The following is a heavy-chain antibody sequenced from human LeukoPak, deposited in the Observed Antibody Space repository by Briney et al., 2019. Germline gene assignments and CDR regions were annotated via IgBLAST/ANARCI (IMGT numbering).Heavy chain of an antibody. V-gene: IGHV4-61*02. CDR2: IYTSGST. J-gene: IGHJ4*02. CDR3: ARRDMVRGVITFDY. D-gene: IGHD3-10*01. Sequence: SETLSLTCTVSGGSISSSSYYWGWIRQPAGKGLDWIGRIYTSGSTNYNPSLKSRVTISVDTSKNQFSLKLSSVTAADTAVYYCARRDMVRGVITFDYWGQGNLVTVSS. CDR1: GGSISSSSYY.